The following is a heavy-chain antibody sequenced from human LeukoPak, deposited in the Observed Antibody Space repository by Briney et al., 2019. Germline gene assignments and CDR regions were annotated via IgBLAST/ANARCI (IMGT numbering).Heavy chain of an antibody. CDR2: INPAGSET. J-gene: IGHJ4*02. Sequence: GGSLRLSCVASGFSFNAYWMAWVRQAPGTGLEWVANINPAGSETFHVDPVKGRFSISRDHAKNLVYLQMNSLRAEDTAVYYCATFGLVAALDLWGQGTLVTVSS. D-gene: IGHD5-12*01. V-gene: IGHV3-7*01. CDR3: ATFGLVAALDL. CDR1: GFSFNAYW.